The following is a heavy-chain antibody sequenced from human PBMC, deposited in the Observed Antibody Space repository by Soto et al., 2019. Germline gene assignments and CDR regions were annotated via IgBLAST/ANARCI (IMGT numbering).Heavy chain of an antibody. V-gene: IGHV1-46*01. Sequence: ESLKISCKGSGYSFTSYWIGWVRQMPGQGLEWMGIIYPSDCSTSYGQKFQGRVTMTRDTSTSTVYMELSSLRSEDTAVYYCATHIAAGYYFDYWGQGTLVTVSS. CDR2: IYPSDCST. J-gene: IGHJ4*02. CDR3: ATHIAAGYYFDY. D-gene: IGHD6-13*01. CDR1: GYSFTSYW.